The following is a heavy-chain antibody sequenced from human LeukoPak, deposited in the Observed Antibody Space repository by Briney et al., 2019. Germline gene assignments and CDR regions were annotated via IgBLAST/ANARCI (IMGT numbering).Heavy chain of an antibody. V-gene: IGHV3-21*01. CDR1: GFTFSSYA. Sequence: PGGSLRLSCAASGFTFSSYAMNWVRQAPVKGLEWVSSISSSSSYIYYADSVKGRFTISRDNAKNSLYLQMNSLRAGDTAVYYCARAAVTTQGDFDYWGQGTLVTVSS. CDR2: ISSSSSYI. J-gene: IGHJ4*02. D-gene: IGHD4-17*01. CDR3: ARAAVTTQGDFDY.